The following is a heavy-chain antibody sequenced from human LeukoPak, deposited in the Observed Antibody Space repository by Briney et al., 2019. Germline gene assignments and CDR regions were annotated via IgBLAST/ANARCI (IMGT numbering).Heavy chain of an antibody. V-gene: IGHV1-2*02. Sequence: ASVKVSCKASGYTFTGYYMHWVRQAPGQGLEWMGWINPNSGGTNYAQKFQGRVTMTRDTSISTAYMELSSLRSDDTAVYYCARGQQLVHYYYYMDVWGKGTTVTVSS. CDR2: INPNSGGT. CDR3: ARGQQLVHYYYYMDV. J-gene: IGHJ6*03. D-gene: IGHD6-13*01. CDR1: GYTFTGYY.